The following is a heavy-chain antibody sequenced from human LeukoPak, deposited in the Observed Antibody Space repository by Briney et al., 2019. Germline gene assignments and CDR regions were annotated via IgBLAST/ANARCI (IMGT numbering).Heavy chain of an antibody. Sequence: PGGSLRLSCAASGFDFSRYSMNWVRQAPRQGLEWVSSISSSSSYIYYADSVKGRFTISRDNAKNSLYLQMNSLRAEDTAVYYCAKMAAAGQAYYYGMDVWGQGTTVTVSS. J-gene: IGHJ6*02. CDR3: AKMAAAGQAYYYGMDV. CDR1: GFDFSRYS. V-gene: IGHV3-21*01. D-gene: IGHD6-13*01. CDR2: ISSSSSYI.